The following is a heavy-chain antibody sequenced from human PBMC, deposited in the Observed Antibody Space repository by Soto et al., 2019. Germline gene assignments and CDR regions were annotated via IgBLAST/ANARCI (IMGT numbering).Heavy chain of an antibody. CDR3: ASPKYSGSYYFDY. Sequence: QVQLVESGGGVVQHGRSLRLSCAASGFTFSSYAMHWVRQAPGKGLEWVAVISYDGSNKYYADSVKGRFTISRDNSKNTLYLQMNSLRAEDTAVYYCASPKYSGSYYFDYWGQGTLVTVSS. V-gene: IGHV3-30-3*01. CDR1: GFTFSSYA. D-gene: IGHD1-26*01. J-gene: IGHJ4*02. CDR2: ISYDGSNK.